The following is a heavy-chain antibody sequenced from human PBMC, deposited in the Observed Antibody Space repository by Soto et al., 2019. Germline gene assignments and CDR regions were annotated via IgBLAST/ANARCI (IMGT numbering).Heavy chain of an antibody. CDR1: GDS. V-gene: IGHV4-31*02. J-gene: IGHJ4*02. CDR2: IYYSGST. D-gene: IGHD2-15*01. Sequence: GDSWSWIRQHPGKGLEWIGYIYYSGSTYYNPSLKSRVTISVDTSKNQFSLRLTSVTAADTAVYYCVAAPRYWGQGTLVTVTP. CDR3: VAAPRY.